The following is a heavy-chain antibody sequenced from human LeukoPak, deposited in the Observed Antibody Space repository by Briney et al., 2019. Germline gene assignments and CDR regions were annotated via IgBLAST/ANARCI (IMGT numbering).Heavy chain of an antibody. V-gene: IGHV4-34*01. Sequence: SETLSLTCAVSGGSFSGYYWSWIRQPPGKGLEWIGEINHSGRTNYNPSLQSRVTISVDPSKYQFSLKLSSVTAADTAVYYCARGPSVSAFDIWGQGTMVTVSS. CDR3: ARGPSVSAFDI. J-gene: IGHJ3*02. CDR2: INHSGRT. D-gene: IGHD4-11*01. CDR1: GGSFSGYY.